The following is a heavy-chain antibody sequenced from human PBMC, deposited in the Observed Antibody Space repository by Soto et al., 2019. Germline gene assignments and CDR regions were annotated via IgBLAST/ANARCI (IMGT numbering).Heavy chain of an antibody. CDR1: GFTFSSYS. CDR3: ARDQEEYCSGGSCYSSY. CDR2: ISSSSSTI. J-gene: IGHJ4*02. D-gene: IGHD2-15*01. V-gene: IGHV3-48*01. Sequence: GGSLRLSCAASGFTFSSYSMNWVRQAPGKGLEWVSYISSSSSTIYYADSVKGRFTISRDNAKNSLYLQMNSLRAEDTAVYYCARDQEEYCSGGSCYSSYWGQGTLVTVSS.